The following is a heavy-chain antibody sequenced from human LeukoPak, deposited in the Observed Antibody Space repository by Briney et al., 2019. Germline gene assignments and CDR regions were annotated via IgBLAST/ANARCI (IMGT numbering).Heavy chain of an antibody. J-gene: IGHJ4*02. V-gene: IGHV4-4*02. CDR1: GDSFSSINW. CDR2: IYHSGTT. Sequence: SETLSLTCAVSGDSFSSINWWGWVRQPPGKGLEWIGQIYHSGTTVYNPSLSGRVTISVDKSKKQFSLQLSSVTAADTAVYYCARDSQSREFDYWGQGTMVTVSS. D-gene: IGHD6-13*01. CDR3: ARDSQSREFDY.